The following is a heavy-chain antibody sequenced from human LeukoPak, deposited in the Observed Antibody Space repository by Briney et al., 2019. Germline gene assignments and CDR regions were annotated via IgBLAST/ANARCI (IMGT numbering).Heavy chain of an antibody. CDR1: GFTCSSYG. CDR3: ARAEGYCSGGSCYHDAFDI. D-gene: IGHD2-15*01. V-gene: IGHV3-33*01. Sequence: GGSLRLSCAASGFTCSSYGMHWVRQAPGKGLEWVAVIWYDGSNKYYADSVKGRFTISRDNSKNTLYLQMNSLRAEDTAVYYCARAEGYCSGGSCYHDAFDIWGQGTMVTVSS. CDR2: IWYDGSNK. J-gene: IGHJ3*02.